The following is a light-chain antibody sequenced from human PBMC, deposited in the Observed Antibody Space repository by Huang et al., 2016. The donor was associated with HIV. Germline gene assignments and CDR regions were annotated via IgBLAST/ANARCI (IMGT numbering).Light chain of an antibody. CDR3: QQYNSWPWT. CDR1: QSVSSN. V-gene: IGKV3-15*01. CDR2: GPS. Sequence: EIVTTQSPATLSVSPGDTASLSCRASQSVSSNLAWFQLKPGQAPRLLIYGPSIRATGVPARFSGSGSGTEFTLTISSLQSEDFAFYDCQQYNSWPWTFGQGTKVEIK. J-gene: IGKJ1*01.